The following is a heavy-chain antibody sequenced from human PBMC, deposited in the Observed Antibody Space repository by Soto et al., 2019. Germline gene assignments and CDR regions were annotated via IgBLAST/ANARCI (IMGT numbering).Heavy chain of an antibody. Sequence: QLQLQESGPGLVKPGETLPLTCTVSGGSISTSAYYWGWIRQPPGKGLEWIGTIYYSGTSYHNPSLKSRVTISVDTSKNQFSLTLTSVTAADTAVYYCASRVEGLYSGNDRYYFDYWGQGTLVTVSS. D-gene: IGHD5-12*01. CDR1: GGSISTSAYY. CDR2: IYYSGTS. CDR3: ASRVEGLYSGNDRYYFDY. J-gene: IGHJ4*02. V-gene: IGHV4-39*01.